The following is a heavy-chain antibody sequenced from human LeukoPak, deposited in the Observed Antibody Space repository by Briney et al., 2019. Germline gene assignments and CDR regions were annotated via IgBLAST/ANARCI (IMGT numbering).Heavy chain of an antibody. CDR3: ARGDDYGDYNAFDI. CDR1: GGSISSDSNY. CDR2: IFYSGST. Sequence: KSSETLSLTCTVSGGSISSDSNYWGWIRQPPGKALEWIGSIFYSGSTYYNPSLKSRVTISVDTSKNQFSLKLSSVTAADTAVYYCARGDDYGDYNAFDIWGQGTMVTVSS. J-gene: IGHJ3*02. D-gene: IGHD4-17*01. V-gene: IGHV4-39*01.